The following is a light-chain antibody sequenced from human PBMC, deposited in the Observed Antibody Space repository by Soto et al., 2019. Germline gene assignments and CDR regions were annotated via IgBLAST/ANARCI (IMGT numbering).Light chain of an antibody. J-gene: IGKJ1*01. CDR2: GAS. Sequence: EIVLTQSPDTLSLSPGERTTISCRASQSISSTYLAWYQQKRGQAPRLLIHGASSRATDIPERFSGSGSGTDFTLTITGLEPEDFAVYYCQQYAYSPGTFGQGTKVEVK. CDR1: QSISSTY. V-gene: IGKV3-20*01. CDR3: QQYAYSPGT.